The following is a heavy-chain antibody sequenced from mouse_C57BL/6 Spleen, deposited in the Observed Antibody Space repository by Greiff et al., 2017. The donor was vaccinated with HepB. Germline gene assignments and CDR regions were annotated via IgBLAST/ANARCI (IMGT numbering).Heavy chain of an antibody. V-gene: IGHV1-55*01. CDR1: GYTFTSYW. CDR2: IYPGSGST. CDR3: ARWWITTVVARGY. J-gene: IGHJ2*01. Sequence: QVHVKQPGAELVKPGASVKMSCKASGYTFTSYWITWVKQRPGQGLEWIGDIYPGSGSTNYNEKFKSKATLTVDTSSSTAYMQLSSLTSEDSAVYYCARWWITTVVARGYWGQGTTLTVSS. D-gene: IGHD1-1*01.